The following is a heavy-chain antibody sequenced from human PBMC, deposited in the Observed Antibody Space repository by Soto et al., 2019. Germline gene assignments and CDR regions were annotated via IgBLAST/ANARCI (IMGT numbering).Heavy chain of an antibody. J-gene: IGHJ4*02. Sequence: QVQLVQSGAEVKKPGSSVKVSCKASGGTFSSYAISWVRQAPGQGLEWMGGIIPIFGTANYAQKFQGRVTITADESTSIAYMELSSLRSEDTAWYYCARDGGVYDYSPFDYWGQGTLVTVSS. CDR3: ARDGGVYDYSPFDY. D-gene: IGHD4-4*01. CDR2: IIPIFGTA. V-gene: IGHV1-69*12. CDR1: GGTFSSYA.